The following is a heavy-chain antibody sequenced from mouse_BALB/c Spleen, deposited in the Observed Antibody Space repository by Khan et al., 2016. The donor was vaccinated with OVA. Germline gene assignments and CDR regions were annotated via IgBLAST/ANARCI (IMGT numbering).Heavy chain of an antibody. CDR1: GFTFSTYG. CDR2: ISTGGHYT. CDR3: ARLAYYYDSEGFAY. Sequence: EVELVESGGDVVKPGGSLKLSCAASGFTFSTYGMSWVRQTPDKRLEWVATISTGGHYTYYPDTVKGRFTISRDNAKKTLYLQMSSLKSKDTAMVYCARLAYYYDSEGFAYWGQGTLVTVSA. D-gene: IGHD1-1*01. J-gene: IGHJ3*01. V-gene: IGHV5-6*01.